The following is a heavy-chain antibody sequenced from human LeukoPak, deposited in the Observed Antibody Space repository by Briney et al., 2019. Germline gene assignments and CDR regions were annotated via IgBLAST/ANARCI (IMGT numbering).Heavy chain of an antibody. J-gene: IGHJ4*02. CDR1: GFTFSTCW. V-gene: IGHV3-7*01. D-gene: IGHD1-26*01. Sequence: GGSLRLSCAVSGFTFSTCWMSWVRRAPGKGLEWVANINKDGSDKYYVASVKGRFTISRDNAKNSLYLQMNSLRAEDTAVYYCARDEGGSYNYFWGQGTLVTVSS. CDR2: INKDGSDK. CDR3: ARDEGGSYNYF.